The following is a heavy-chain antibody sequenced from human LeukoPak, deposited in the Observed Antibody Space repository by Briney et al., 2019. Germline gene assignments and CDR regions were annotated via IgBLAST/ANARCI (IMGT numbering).Heavy chain of an antibody. CDR2: INPNSGGT. CDR1: GYTFTGYY. J-gene: IGHJ4*02. Sequence: ASVKVSCKASGYTFTGYYMHWVRQAPGQGLEWMGWINPNSGGTNYAQKFQGRVTMTRDTSISTAYMELSRLRSDDTAVYCCASRTPTPSPYYYDSSGYYGLYWGQGTLVTVSS. CDR3: ASRTPTPSPYYYDSSGYYGLY. V-gene: IGHV1-2*02. D-gene: IGHD3-22*01.